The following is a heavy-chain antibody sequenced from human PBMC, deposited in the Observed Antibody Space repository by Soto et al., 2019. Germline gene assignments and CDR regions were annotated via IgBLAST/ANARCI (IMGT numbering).Heavy chain of an antibody. CDR1: GGSISSGGYY. CDR3: ARSLRGYSYGYMY. CDR2: IYYNGST. J-gene: IGHJ4*02. V-gene: IGHV4-31*03. Sequence: QVQLQESGPGLVKPSQTLSLTCTVSGGSISSGGYYWSWIRQHPGKGLEWIGYIYYNGSTYYNPALKSRVTITVDTSKNQFSLKLSSVTAADTAVYYCARSLRGYSYGYMYWGQGTLVTVSS. D-gene: IGHD5-18*01.